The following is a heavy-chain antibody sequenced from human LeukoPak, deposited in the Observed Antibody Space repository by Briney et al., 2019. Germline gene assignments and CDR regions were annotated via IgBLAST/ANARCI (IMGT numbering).Heavy chain of an antibody. CDR2: INHSGST. CDR3: ARGRTRPITMIATRPEGYFDL. J-gene: IGHJ2*01. D-gene: IGHD3-22*01. CDR1: GGSFSGYY. V-gene: IGHV4-34*01. Sequence: SETLSLTCAVYGGSFSGYYWSWIRQPPGKGLEWIGEINHSGSTNYNPSLKSRVTISVDMSKNQFSLKLSSVTAADTAVYYCARGRTRPITMIATRPEGYFDLWGRGTLVTVSS.